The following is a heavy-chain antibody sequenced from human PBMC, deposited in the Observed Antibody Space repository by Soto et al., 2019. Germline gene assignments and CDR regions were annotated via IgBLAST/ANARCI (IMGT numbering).Heavy chain of an antibody. Sequence: QVQLQQWGAGLLKPSETLSLTCAVYGGSFSGYYWSWIRQPPGKGLEWIGEINHSGSTNYNPSLKSRVTTSVDTSKNQFSLKLSSVTAADTAVYYCARGPRTYYYYYYMDVWGKGTTVTVSS. CDR2: INHSGST. V-gene: IGHV4-34*01. CDR1: GGSFSGYY. J-gene: IGHJ6*03. CDR3: ARGPRTYYYYYYMDV.